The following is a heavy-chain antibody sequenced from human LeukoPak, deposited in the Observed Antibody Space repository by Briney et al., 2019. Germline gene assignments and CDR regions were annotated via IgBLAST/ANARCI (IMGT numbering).Heavy chain of an antibody. CDR3: ARDLGGIAAAGTSLEYFQH. V-gene: IGHV1-2*02. CDR1: GYTFTGYY. D-gene: IGHD6-13*01. CDR2: INPNSGGT. J-gene: IGHJ1*01. Sequence: ASVKVSCKASGYTFTGYYIHWVRQAPGQGLEWMGWINPNSGGTNYAQKFQGRVTMTRDTSISTAYMELSRLRSDDTAVYYCARDLGGIAAAGTSLEYFQHWGQGTLVTVSS.